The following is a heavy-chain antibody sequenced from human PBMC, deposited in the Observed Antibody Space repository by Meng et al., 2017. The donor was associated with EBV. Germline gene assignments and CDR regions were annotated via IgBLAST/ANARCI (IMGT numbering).Heavy chain of an antibody. Sequence: QVQLVQSVAEVEKPGASVKVSCKASGYTFTGYYMHWVRQAPGQGLEWMGRINPNSGGTNYAQKFQGRVTMTRDTSISTAYMELSRLRSDDTAVYYCARVGIAVAGTGDYWGQGTLVTVSS. CDR3: ARVGIAVAGTGDY. CDR2: INPNSGGT. V-gene: IGHV1-2*06. J-gene: IGHJ4*02. D-gene: IGHD6-19*01. CDR1: GYTFTGYY.